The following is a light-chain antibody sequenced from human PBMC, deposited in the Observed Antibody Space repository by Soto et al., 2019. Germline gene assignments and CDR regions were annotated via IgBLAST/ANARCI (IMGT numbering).Light chain of an antibody. J-gene: IGKJ1*01. CDR2: DAS. CDR1: QGIGSY. Sequence: GDRVTITCRASQGIGSYLAWYQQKPWKAPKLLIYDASSLESGVPSRFSGSGSGTEFTLTISSLQPDDFATYYCQQYNSYSWTFGQGTKVDIK. V-gene: IGKV1-5*01. CDR3: QQYNSYSWT.